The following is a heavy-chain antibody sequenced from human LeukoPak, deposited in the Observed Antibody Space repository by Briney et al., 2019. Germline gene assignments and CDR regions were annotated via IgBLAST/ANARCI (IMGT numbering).Heavy chain of an antibody. CDR3: ARLYNYGFSY. Sequence: PGGSLRLSCAASGLTVSNSHMSWVRQAPGKGLEWVSGIYRGVTMYDADSVKGRFTISRDNSKNTLHLQMNSLRAEDTAVYYCARLYNYGFSYWGQGTLVTVSS. V-gene: IGHV3-53*01. CDR2: IYRGVTM. CDR1: GLTVSNSH. D-gene: IGHD5-18*01. J-gene: IGHJ4*02.